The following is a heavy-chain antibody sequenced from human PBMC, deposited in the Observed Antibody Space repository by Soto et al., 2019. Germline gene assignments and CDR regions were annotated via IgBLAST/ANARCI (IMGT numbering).Heavy chain of an antibody. D-gene: IGHD3-22*01. CDR2: IYYTGTT. Sequence: SGTLSLTCTVSGGSISTYYWTWIRQPPGKGLEWIGYIYYTGTTTYNPSFKSRLTISVDSSKNQFSLKLTSVTAADTAVYYCARLGGFYQSLDSWGQGALVTVS. V-gene: IGHV4-59*08. CDR1: GGSISTYY. J-gene: IGHJ5*01. CDR3: ARLGGFYQSLDS.